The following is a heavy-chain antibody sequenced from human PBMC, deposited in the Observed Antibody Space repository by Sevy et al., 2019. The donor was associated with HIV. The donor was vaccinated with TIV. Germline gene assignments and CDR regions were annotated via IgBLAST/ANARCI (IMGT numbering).Heavy chain of an antibody. D-gene: IGHD3-16*01. Sequence: GGSLRLSCAASGFTFSDSWMTWVRQAPGKGLEWGANIKEDGNERYYVDSVKGRFTLSRDNAKMSVYLELTSLRVEDSAIYYCARGRRNWGLGGLDVWGQGTTVTAS. CDR1: GFTFSDSW. J-gene: IGHJ6*02. CDR3: ARGRRNWGLGGLDV. V-gene: IGHV3-7*01. CDR2: IKEDGNER.